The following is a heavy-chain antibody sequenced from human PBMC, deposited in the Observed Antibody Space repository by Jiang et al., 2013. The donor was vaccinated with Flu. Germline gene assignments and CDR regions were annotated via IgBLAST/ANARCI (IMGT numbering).Heavy chain of an antibody. CDR1: GLTFSRYG. V-gene: IGHV3-30*03. D-gene: IGHD3-22*01. CDR2: ISHDGTNE. Sequence: QLLESGGGVVQPGRSLRLSCAVSGLTFSRYGMHWVRQAPGKGLEWVAVISHDGTNEHYVDSVAGRFTISRDNSKNTLYLQMNSLRPEDTAVYYCTTAFHYDGSGYSHGGDWGQGTLVAVST. J-gene: IGHJ4*02. CDR3: TTAFHYDGSGYSHGGD.